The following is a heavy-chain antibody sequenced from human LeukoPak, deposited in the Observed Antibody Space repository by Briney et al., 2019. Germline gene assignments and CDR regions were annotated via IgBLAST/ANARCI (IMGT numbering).Heavy chain of an antibody. CDR1: GLTFTSSA. Sequence: PGGSLRLSCAASGLTFTSSAMHWVRQAPGKGLQWVAVMSFDGSNEHYADSVKGRFTISRDNSKKTLFLLMNNLRTEDTAVYYCARDNLWAFDIWGQGTMVTVSS. CDR2: MSFDGSNE. D-gene: IGHD3-10*01. V-gene: IGHV3-30-3*01. CDR3: ARDNLWAFDI. J-gene: IGHJ3*02.